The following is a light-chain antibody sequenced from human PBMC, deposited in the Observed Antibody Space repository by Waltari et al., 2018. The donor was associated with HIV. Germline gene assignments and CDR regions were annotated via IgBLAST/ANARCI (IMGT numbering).Light chain of an antibody. CDR3: SSYTSSSTFNVV. Sequence: QSALTQPASVSGSPGQSITISCTGTSSDVGGYNYDSWYQQHPGKAPKLMIYDVSKRPSGVSNRFSGSKSGNTASLTISGLQAEDEADYYCSSYTSSSTFNVVFGGGTKLTVL. CDR1: SSDVGGYNY. CDR2: DVS. J-gene: IGLJ2*01. V-gene: IGLV2-14*01.